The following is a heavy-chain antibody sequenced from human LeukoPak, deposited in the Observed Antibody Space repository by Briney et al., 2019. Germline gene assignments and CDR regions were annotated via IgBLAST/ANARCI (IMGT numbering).Heavy chain of an antibody. V-gene: IGHV3-33*01. J-gene: IGHJ4*02. CDR1: GFTFSSYG. CDR2: IWYDGSNK. D-gene: IGHD6-19*01. CDR3: ARDKGSGWAYYFDY. Sequence: QPGGSLRLSCAASGFTFSSYGMHWVRQAPGKGLEWVAVIWYDGSNKYYADSVKGRFTISRDNSKNTLYLQMNSLRAEDTAVYYCARDKGSGWAYYFDYWGQGTLVTVSS.